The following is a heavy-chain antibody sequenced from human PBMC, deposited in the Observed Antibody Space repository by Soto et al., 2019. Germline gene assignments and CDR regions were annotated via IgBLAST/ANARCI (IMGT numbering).Heavy chain of an antibody. CDR3: ARDVVRGVADNWFDP. Sequence: SETLSLTCTVSGGSVGSGHYYWSWIRQPPGKGLEWIAYIYYSGTTNYNPSLKSRVAISLDTSKNQVSLKLTSVTAADTATYYCARDVVRGVADNWFDPWGPGVVVTVSS. CDR1: GGSVGSGHYY. CDR2: IYYSGTT. V-gene: IGHV4-61*01. J-gene: IGHJ5*02. D-gene: IGHD3-10*01.